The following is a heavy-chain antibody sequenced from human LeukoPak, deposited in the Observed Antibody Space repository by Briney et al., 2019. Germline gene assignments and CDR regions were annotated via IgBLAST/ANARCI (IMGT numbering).Heavy chain of an antibody. D-gene: IGHD3-10*01. Sequence: PGGSLRLSCAAPGFTFSDYTINWVRQAPGKGLEWVSSINSPSTNIYYADSLKGRFTLSRDNAKNSVYLQMNSLRAEDTAVYYCARDISYIGFDCWGQGTLVTVSS. CDR1: GFTFSDYT. CDR2: INSPSTNI. CDR3: ARDISYIGFDC. V-gene: IGHV3-21*06. J-gene: IGHJ5*01.